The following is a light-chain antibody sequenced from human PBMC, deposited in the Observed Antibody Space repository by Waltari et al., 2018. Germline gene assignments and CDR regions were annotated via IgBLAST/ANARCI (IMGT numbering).Light chain of an antibody. CDR1: NDIRKN. CDR2: DAS. J-gene: IGKJ2*01. V-gene: IGKV1-33*01. CDR3: QHYNNLPYT. Sequence: IQMTQSPSSLSASIGNRVTITCRASNDIRKNLSWFQERPGKAPKPLIYDASNLEAGVPSRFSGTGSGTDFSLTISSLQPEDSATYYCQHYNNLPYTFSRGTKLQIK.